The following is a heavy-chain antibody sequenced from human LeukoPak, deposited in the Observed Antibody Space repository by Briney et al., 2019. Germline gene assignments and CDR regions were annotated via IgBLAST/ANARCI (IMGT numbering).Heavy chain of an antibody. CDR3: ARLVTGTTVVNSGWFDP. CDR1: GFTVSSNY. CDR2: IYSDGKT. Sequence: GGSLRLSCAVSGFTVSSNYMTWVRQAPGKGLEWVSVIYSDGKTYHADSVKGRSTISRDNSKNTLHLQMNSLRAEDTAVYYCARLVTGTTVVNSGWFDPWGQGTLVTVSS. D-gene: IGHD4-23*01. V-gene: IGHV3-66*04. J-gene: IGHJ5*02.